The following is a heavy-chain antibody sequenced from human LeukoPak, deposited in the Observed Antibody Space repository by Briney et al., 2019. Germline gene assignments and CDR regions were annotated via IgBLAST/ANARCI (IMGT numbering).Heavy chain of an antibody. CDR3: ARDSPGIAATDT. CDR1: GASISSGRYY. J-gene: IGHJ4*02. V-gene: IGHV4-61*02. CDR2: IYTSGST. D-gene: IGHD6-13*01. Sequence: SETLSLTCTVSGASISSGRYYWSWMRQPPGKGLEWIGRIYTSGSTDYNPSLKSRVTISLDTSKNQFSLKVRSVTAADTAVYYCARDSPGIAATDTWGQGSLVTVSS.